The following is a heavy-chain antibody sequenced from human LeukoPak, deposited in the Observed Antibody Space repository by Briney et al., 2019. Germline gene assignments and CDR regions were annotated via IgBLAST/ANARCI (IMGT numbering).Heavy chain of an antibody. CDR1: GFTFSSYS. CDR2: ISSSSSCI. D-gene: IGHD1-26*01. J-gene: IGHJ4*02. V-gene: IGHV3-21*01. CDR3: ARAGVGAIEIDY. Sequence: PGGSLGLSCAASGFTFSSYSMNWVRQAPGKGLEWVSSISSSSSCIYYADSVKGRFTISRDNAKNSLYLQMNSLRAEDTAVYYCARAGVGAIEIDYWGQGTLVTVSS.